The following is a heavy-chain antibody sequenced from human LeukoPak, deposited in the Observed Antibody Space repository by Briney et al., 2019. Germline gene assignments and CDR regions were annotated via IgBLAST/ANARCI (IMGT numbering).Heavy chain of an antibody. CDR1: GFTFSSYA. Sequence: GGSLRLSCAASGFTFSSYAMSWVRQAPGKGLEWVSAISGSGGSTYYADSVKGRFTISRDNSKNTLYLQMNSLRAEDTAVYYCAKSAEMATIWSASTSRYYFDYWGQGTLVTVSS. D-gene: IGHD5-24*01. CDR3: AKSAEMATIWSASTSRYYFDY. V-gene: IGHV3-23*01. CDR2: ISGSGGST. J-gene: IGHJ4*02.